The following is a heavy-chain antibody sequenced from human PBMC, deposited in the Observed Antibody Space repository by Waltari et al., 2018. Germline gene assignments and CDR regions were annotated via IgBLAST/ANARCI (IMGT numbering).Heavy chain of an antibody. CDR1: GGSSFSAYY. Sequence: QVQLQQWGAGLLKPSETLSLSCAVHGGSSFSAYYWNWVRQVPGKGLEWIGEINDRGLTNYNPPLKSRVTMSVDTSRNQFSLTLTSVTAADTALYYCARSAAIVVRGRYFQYWGQGTLVTVSS. D-gene: IGHD3-10*01. CDR3: ARSAAIVVRGRYFQY. CDR2: INDRGLT. J-gene: IGHJ1*01. V-gene: IGHV4-34*02.